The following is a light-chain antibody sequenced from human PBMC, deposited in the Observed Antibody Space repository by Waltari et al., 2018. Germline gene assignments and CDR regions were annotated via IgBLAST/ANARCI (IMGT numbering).Light chain of an antibody. CDR3: QHYDTYPWT. V-gene: IGKV1-5*03. Sequence: DIQMTQSPSTLSATVGHRVTITCRASQSIGRWLAWYQQKPGKAPKLLISQASTSESGVPSRFSGSGSGTEFTLTIINLQPDDFATYYCQHYDTYPWTFGLGTKVDIK. J-gene: IGKJ1*01. CDR1: QSIGRW. CDR2: QAS.